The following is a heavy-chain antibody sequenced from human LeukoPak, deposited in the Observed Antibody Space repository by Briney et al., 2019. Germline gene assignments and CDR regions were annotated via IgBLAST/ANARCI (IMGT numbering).Heavy chain of an antibody. Sequence: SQTLSLTCTVPGDSITSGDYFWSWIRQPAGKGLEWIGRIYADGRTNYNPSLKSRVTLSVDTSKNQFSLKVTSVTAADTAVYYCARYRLGWFDPWGQGTLVTVSS. D-gene: IGHD1-26*01. V-gene: IGHV4-61*02. J-gene: IGHJ5*02. CDR3: ARYRLGWFDP. CDR1: GDSITSGDYF. CDR2: IYADGRT.